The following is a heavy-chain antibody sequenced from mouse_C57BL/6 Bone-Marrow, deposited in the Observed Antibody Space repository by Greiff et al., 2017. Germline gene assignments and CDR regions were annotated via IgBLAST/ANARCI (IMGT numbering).Heavy chain of an antibody. CDR3: TRLDD. Sequence: QVQLQQSGAELVRPGASVTLSCKASGYTFTDYEMHWVKQTPVHGLEWIGAIYPETGGTAYNQKFKGKAILTADKSSSTAYMELRSLRSGGSAVYYCTRLDDWGQGTTLTVSS. J-gene: IGHJ2*01. V-gene: IGHV1-15*01. CDR2: IYPETGGT. CDR1: GYTFTDYE.